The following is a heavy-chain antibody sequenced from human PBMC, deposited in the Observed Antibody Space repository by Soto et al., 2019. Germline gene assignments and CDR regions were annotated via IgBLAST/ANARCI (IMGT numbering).Heavy chain of an antibody. D-gene: IGHD3-10*01. CDR1: GFTFSSYA. J-gene: IGHJ3*02. V-gene: IGHV3-30-3*01. CDR2: ISYDGSNK. CDR3: ARSSWFGELLSAFDI. Sequence: GGSLRLSCAASGFTFSSYAMHWVRQAPGKGLEWVAVISYDGSNKYYADTVKGRFTISRDNSKNTLYLQMNSLRAEDTAVYDCARSSWFGELLSAFDIWGQGTMVTVSS.